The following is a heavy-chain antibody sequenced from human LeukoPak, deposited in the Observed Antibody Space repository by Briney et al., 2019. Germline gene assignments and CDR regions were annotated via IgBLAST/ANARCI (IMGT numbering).Heavy chain of an antibody. V-gene: IGHV4-34*01. CDR2: INHSGST. D-gene: IGHD2-8*01. Sequence: SETLSLTCAVYGGSFSGYYWNWIRQPPGKGLEWVGEINHSGSTNYTPSLKRRATISVDPSKNQFSLELSSVTAADTAVYSCARGNCTNGVCYLSHWFDPWGQGTLVTVSS. J-gene: IGHJ5*02. CDR1: GGSFSGYY. CDR3: ARGNCTNGVCYLSHWFDP.